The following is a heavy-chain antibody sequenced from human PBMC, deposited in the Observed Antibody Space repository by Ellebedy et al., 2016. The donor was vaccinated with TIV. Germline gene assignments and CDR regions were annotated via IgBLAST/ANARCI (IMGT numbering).Heavy chain of an antibody. CDR2: INESGNT. D-gene: IGHD1-20*01. CDR3: ARGGHLTGPTLDV. CDR1: GGSFSGYY. J-gene: IGHJ4*02. V-gene: IGHV4-34*01. Sequence: SETLSLTXAVYGGSFSGYYWSWIRQSPGKGLEWIGEINESGNTNYNPSLKSRVTFSLDTSKNQVSLRLNSVTASDTAVYFCARGGHLTGPTLDVWGQGTLVTVSS.